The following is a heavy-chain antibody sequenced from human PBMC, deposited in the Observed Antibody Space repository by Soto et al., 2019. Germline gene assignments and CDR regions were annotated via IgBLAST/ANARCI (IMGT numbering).Heavy chain of an antibody. D-gene: IGHD6-19*01. CDR3: ARGPSVYSSGWSPTFWYGMDV. CDR1: GYTFTSYG. V-gene: IGHV1-18*01. J-gene: IGHJ6*02. Sequence: QVQLVQSGAEVKKPGASVKVSCKASGYTFTSYGISWVRQAPGQGLEWMGWISAYNGNTNYAQKLQGRVTMTTDTSTSTAYMELRRLRSDDTAVYYCARGPSVYSSGWSPTFWYGMDVWGQGTTVTVSS. CDR2: ISAYNGNT.